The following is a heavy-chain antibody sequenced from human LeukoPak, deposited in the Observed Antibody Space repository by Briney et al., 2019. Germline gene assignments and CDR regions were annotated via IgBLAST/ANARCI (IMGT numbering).Heavy chain of an antibody. V-gene: IGHV3-74*01. CDR2: FYSDGSRT. Sequence: GGSLRLSCAGSGFTLSSYWMHWVRQAPGKGLVWVSRFYSDGSRTNYADSVKGRFTISGDNAKNTQYLQMNSLRAEDTAVYYCARSGRGGAFDIWGQGTMVTASS. CDR1: GFTLSSYW. D-gene: IGHD1-26*01. CDR3: ARSGRGGAFDI. J-gene: IGHJ3*02.